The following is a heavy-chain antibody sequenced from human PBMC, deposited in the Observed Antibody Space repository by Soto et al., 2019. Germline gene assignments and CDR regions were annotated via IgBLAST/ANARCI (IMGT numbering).Heavy chain of an antibody. V-gene: IGHV3-23*01. CDR3: AKHNSGGDYDYYYYYYMDV. CDR2: ISGSGGST. D-gene: IGHD4-17*01. CDR1: GFTFNSYT. J-gene: IGHJ6*03. Sequence: VGSLRLSCAASGFTFNSYTMAWVRQAPGKGLEWVSAISGSGGSTYYADSVKGRFTISRDNSKNTLYLQMNSLRAEDTAVYYCAKHNSGGDYDYYYYYYMDVWGKGTTVTVSS.